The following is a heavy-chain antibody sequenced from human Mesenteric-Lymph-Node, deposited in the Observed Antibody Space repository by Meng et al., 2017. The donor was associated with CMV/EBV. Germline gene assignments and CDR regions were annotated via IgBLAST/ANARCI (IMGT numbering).Heavy chain of an antibody. Sequence: GESLKISCAASGFTFSSYSMNWVRQAPGKGLEWVAFINYYGSNKYYADSVKGRFTVSRDNSKNTLYLQLSSLRGEDTAVYYCAKRVAEAYFYGMDVWGQGTTVTVSS. CDR2: INYYGSNK. V-gene: IGHV3-30*02. D-gene: IGHD2-21*01. CDR1: GFTFSSYS. J-gene: IGHJ6*02. CDR3: AKRVAEAYFYGMDV.